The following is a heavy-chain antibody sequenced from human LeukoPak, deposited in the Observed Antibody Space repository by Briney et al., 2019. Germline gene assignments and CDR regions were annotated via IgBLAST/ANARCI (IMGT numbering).Heavy chain of an antibody. CDR3: ARAITGTTYAFNI. D-gene: IGHD1-20*01. CDR1: GGSFSDYY. Sequence: SETLSLTCAVYGGSFSDYYWNWIRQPPGKGLEWLGEINHSGSTNYNLSLKSRVTISVDTSKNQFSLKVKSVTAADTAVYYCARAITGTTYAFNIWGQGTMVTVSS. J-gene: IGHJ3*02. CDR2: INHSGST. V-gene: IGHV4-34*01.